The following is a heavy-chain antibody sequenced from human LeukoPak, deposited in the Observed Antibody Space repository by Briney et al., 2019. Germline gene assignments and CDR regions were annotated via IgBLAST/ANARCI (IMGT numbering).Heavy chain of an antibody. V-gene: IGHV4-31*02. CDR1: GFTFSSYA. D-gene: IGHD5-12*01. Sequence: LRLSCAASGFTFSSYAMSWVRQHPGKGLEWIGYIYYSGSTYYNPSLKSRVTISVDTSKNQFSLKLSSVTAADTAVYYCARFLGGYDPYYFDHWGQGTLVTVSS. J-gene: IGHJ4*02. CDR2: IYYSGST. CDR3: ARFLGGYDPYYFDH.